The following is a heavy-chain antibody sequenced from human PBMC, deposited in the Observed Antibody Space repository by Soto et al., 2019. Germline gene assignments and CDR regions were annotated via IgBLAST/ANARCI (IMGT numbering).Heavy chain of an antibody. CDR3: ARETGYCISTSCYAGNYYYGMDV. V-gene: IGHV7-4-1*01. CDR2: INTNTGNP. D-gene: IGHD2-2*01. Sequence: QVQLVQSGSELKKPGASVKVSCKASGYTFTSYAMNWVRQAPGQGLEWMGWINTNTGNPTYAQGFTGRFVFSLDTSVSTAYLQICSLKAEATAVYYCARETGYCISTSCYAGNYYYGMDVWGQGTTVTVSS. CDR1: GYTFTSYA. J-gene: IGHJ6*02.